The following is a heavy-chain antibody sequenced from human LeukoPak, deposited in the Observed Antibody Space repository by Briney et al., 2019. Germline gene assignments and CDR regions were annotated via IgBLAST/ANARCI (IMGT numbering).Heavy chain of an antibody. Sequence: GGSLRLSCAASGFSVSSNYMNWVRQAPGKGLEWVSYISSSSSTIYYADSVKGRFTISRDNAKNSLYLQMNSLRDEDTAVYYCARGGTTVVNRYSFDYWGQGTLVTVSS. D-gene: IGHD4-23*01. CDR3: ARGGTTVVNRYSFDY. J-gene: IGHJ4*02. CDR1: GFSVSSNY. V-gene: IGHV3-48*02. CDR2: ISSSSSTI.